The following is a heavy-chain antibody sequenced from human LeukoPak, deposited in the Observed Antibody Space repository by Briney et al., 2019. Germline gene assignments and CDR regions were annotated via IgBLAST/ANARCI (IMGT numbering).Heavy chain of an antibody. Sequence: GGSLRLSCATSGFNFGEFVVSWVRQAPGTGLEWVGFIRDKANGGTTEYAASVEGRFMIARDDSKGLAYLEMNSLKVDDTGTYYCSRGFAADWGLGALVTVSS. CDR3: SRGFAAD. V-gene: IGHV3-49*04. CDR2: IRDKANGGTT. CDR1: GFNFGEFV. D-gene: IGHD2-15*01. J-gene: IGHJ4*02.